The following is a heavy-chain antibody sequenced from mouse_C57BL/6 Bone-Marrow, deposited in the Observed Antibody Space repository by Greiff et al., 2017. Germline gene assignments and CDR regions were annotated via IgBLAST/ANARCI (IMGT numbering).Heavy chain of an antibody. CDR3: AFYYLDY. V-gene: IGHV1-81*01. CDR1: GYTFTSYG. CDR2: IYPRSGNT. Sequence: LMESGAELARPGASVKLSCKASGYTFTSYGISWVKQRTGQGLEWIGEIYPRSGNTYYNEKFKGKATLTADKSSSTAYMELRSLTSEDSAVYFCAFYYLDYWGQGTTLTVSS. J-gene: IGHJ2*01.